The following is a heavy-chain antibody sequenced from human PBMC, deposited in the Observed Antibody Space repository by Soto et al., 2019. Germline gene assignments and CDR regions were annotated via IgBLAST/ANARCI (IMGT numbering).Heavy chain of an antibody. Sequence: SATVYLTGTVSGGSISSGGYYWRWTRQHPGKVLEWIGYIYYSGSTYYNPSLKSRVTISVDTSKNQFSLKLSSVTAADTAVYYCARSTRYSGPVDYWGQGTLVTVSS. CDR2: IYYSGST. CDR1: GGSISSGGYY. CDR3: ARSTRYSGPVDY. J-gene: IGHJ4*02. V-gene: IGHV4-31*03. D-gene: IGHD5-12*01.